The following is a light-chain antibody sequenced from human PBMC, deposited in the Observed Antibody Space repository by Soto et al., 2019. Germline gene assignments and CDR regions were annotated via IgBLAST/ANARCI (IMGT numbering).Light chain of an antibody. Sequence: EIVMTQSPATLSVSPGERATLSCRASQSVGSNLAWYQLKPGQAPRLLLYGASTRATGIPARFSGSGSGTDFTLTISSLQSEDFAYFCQQYNNWPPDRTFGQGTKVEIK. CDR1: QSVGSN. J-gene: IGKJ1*01. CDR2: GAS. CDR3: QQYNNWPPDRT. V-gene: IGKV3-15*01.